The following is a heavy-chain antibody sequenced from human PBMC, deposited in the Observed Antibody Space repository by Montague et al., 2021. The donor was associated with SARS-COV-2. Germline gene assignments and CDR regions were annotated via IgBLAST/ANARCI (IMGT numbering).Heavy chain of an antibody. CDR3: ARGDGLGPYPGYAFDI. D-gene: IGHD5-24*01. CDR1: GDSVSGDNVS. J-gene: IGHJ3*02. CDR2: TYYRSRWFD. Sequence: CAISGDSVSGDNVSWNWIRQSPSRGLEWLGRTYYRSRWFDHYEVXMKGRISIKADTSKNQFSLQLDSVTPEDTAVYYCARGDGLGPYPGYAFDIRGQGTLVTVSS. V-gene: IGHV6-1*01.